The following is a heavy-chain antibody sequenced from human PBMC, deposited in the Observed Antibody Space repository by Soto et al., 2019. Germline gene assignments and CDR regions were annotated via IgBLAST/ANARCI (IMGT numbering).Heavy chain of an antibody. CDR3: VRDVNGVAGTRPLDY. CDR2: VWNDGSNK. D-gene: IGHD6-19*01. CDR1: GFTFSSHG. Sequence: QVQLVASGGGVVQPGRSLRLSCAASGFTFSSHGMHWVRQAPGKGLEWVAVVWNDGSNKYYADSVKGRFTISRDNSENTLYLQMHNLRGEYTAIYFCVRDVNGVAGTRPLDYWGQGTLVTVSS. V-gene: IGHV3-33*01. J-gene: IGHJ4*02.